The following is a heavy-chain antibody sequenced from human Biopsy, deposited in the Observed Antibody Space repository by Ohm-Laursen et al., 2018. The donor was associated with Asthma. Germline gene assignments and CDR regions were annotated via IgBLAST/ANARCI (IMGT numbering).Heavy chain of an antibody. CDR2: IIPIFGTS. Sequence: GSSVKVSCKASGGTFSRYAISWVRQAPGQGLEWMGGIIPIFGTSNYAQKFQGRVTFTADESTSTAYLELSSLRSEDTAVYYCARGYSGSDRIVYYYSSLEVWGQGATVTVSS. CDR1: GGTFSRYA. D-gene: IGHD5-12*01. CDR3: ARGYSGSDRIVYYYSSLEV. V-gene: IGHV1-69*01. J-gene: IGHJ6*02.